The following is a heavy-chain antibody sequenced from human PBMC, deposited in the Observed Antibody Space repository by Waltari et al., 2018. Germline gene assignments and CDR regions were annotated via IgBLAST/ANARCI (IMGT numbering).Heavy chain of an antibody. CDR1: GYTFTSYD. CDR2: MNPNSGNT. J-gene: IGHJ5*02. D-gene: IGHD2-15*01. CDR3: ARSSPLYCSGGSCYYNWFDP. Sequence: QVQLVQSGAEVKKPGASVKVSCKASGYTFTSYDINWVRQATGQGLEWMGWMNPNSGNTGYAQKFQGRVTITGNTSISTAYMELSSLRSEDTAVYYCARSSPLYCSGGSCYYNWFDPWGQGTLVTVSS. V-gene: IGHV1-8*03.